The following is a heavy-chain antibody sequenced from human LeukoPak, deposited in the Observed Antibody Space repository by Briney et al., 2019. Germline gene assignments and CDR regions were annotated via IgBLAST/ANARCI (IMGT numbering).Heavy chain of an antibody. V-gene: IGHV3-9*01. Sequence: GRSLRLSCAASGFTFDDYAMHWVRQVPGKCLEWVSGISWNSGSTGYAGSVKGRFTMSRDNTKNSLYLQMNSLTPDDTALYYCVRGNFGPAQWFDPWGQGTLVTVSS. D-gene: IGHD3/OR15-3a*01. J-gene: IGHJ5*02. CDR2: ISWNSGST. CDR3: VRGNFGPAQWFDP. CDR1: GFTFDDYA.